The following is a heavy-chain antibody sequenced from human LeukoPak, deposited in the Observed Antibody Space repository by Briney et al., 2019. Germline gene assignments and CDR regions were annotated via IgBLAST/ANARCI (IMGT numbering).Heavy chain of an antibody. V-gene: IGHV1-69*04. CDR1: GGTFSSYA. D-gene: IGHD2-2*01. Sequence: SVKVSCKASGGTFSSYAISWVRQAPGQGLEWMGRIIPILGIANYAQKFQGRVTMTRDTSTSTVYMELSSLRSEDTAVYYCASYCSSTSCYSYDAFDIWGQGTMVTVSS. J-gene: IGHJ3*02. CDR2: IIPILGIA. CDR3: ASYCSSTSCYSYDAFDI.